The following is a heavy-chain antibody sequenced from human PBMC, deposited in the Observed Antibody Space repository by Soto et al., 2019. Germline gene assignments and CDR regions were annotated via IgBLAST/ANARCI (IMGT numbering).Heavy chain of an antibody. CDR2: INHSGST. Sequence: SETLSLTCAVYGGSFSGYYWSWIRQPPGKGLEWIGEINHSGSTNYNPSLKSRVTISVDTSKNQFSLKLSSVTAVDTAVYYCARPEPFSSSPTLYYYYGMDVWGQGTTVTVSS. J-gene: IGHJ6*02. D-gene: IGHD6-6*01. CDR1: GGSFSGYY. V-gene: IGHV4-34*01. CDR3: ARPEPFSSSPTLYYYYGMDV.